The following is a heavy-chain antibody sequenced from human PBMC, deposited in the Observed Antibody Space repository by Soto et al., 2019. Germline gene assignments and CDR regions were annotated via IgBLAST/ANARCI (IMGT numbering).Heavy chain of an antibody. J-gene: IGHJ4*02. CDR3: ARGETGGGWGYYLDY. D-gene: IGHD3-16*01. V-gene: IGHV1-69*12. Sequence: QVQLVQSGAEVKKPGSSVKVSCKASGGTFSSYAIDWVRQAPGQGLEWMGGIIPIFGTADYAQTFQGRGTITADESTSTAYMELSSLRSEDTAVYYCARGETGGGWGYYLDYWGQGTLVTVSS. CDR2: IIPIFGTA. CDR1: GGTFSSYA.